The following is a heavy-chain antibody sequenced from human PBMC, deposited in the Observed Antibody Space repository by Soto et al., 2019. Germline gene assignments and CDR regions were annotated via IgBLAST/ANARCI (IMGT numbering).Heavy chain of an antibody. V-gene: IGHV3-33*01. CDR2: IWNDGNGD. Sequence: ESGGGVVQTGRSLRLSCAASGFTFNNYGMHWVRQAPGKGLEWVAVIWNDGNGDYYSNSVKGRFTNSRDNSKNTQYLQMSSLRVEDTAVYYGERRQMSHPTRGAASARGGMDVRGQGTTVTVSS. CDR3: ERRQMSHPTRGAASARGGMDV. J-gene: IGHJ6*02. D-gene: IGHD6-13*01. CDR1: GFTFNNYG.